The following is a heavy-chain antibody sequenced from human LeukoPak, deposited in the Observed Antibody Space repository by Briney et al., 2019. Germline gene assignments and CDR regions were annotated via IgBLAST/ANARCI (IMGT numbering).Heavy chain of an antibody. CDR1: GFTFSYYA. CDR3: ARRGFYDSSGYDY. J-gene: IGHJ4*02. Sequence: GGSLRLSCAASGFTFSYYAMNWVRQAPGKGLEWVSYISGSSTDIYYADSVKGRFTISRDNAKNSLYLQINSLRAEDTAIYYCARRGFYDSSGYDYWGQGTLVTVSS. CDR2: ISGSSTDI. V-gene: IGHV3-21*06. D-gene: IGHD3-22*01.